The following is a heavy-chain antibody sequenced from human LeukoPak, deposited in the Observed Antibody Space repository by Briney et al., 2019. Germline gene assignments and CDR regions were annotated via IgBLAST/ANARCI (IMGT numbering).Heavy chain of an antibody. Sequence: PGGSLRLSCAASGFTFSSYAMHWVRQAPGKGLEYVSAISSNGGSTYYANSVKGRFTISRDNSKNTLYLQMGSLRAEDMAVYYCARDADYDFWSGYPLFDPWGQGTLVTVSS. CDR1: GFTFSSYA. D-gene: IGHD3-3*01. CDR3: ARDADYDFWSGYPLFDP. V-gene: IGHV3-64*01. CDR2: ISSNGGST. J-gene: IGHJ5*02.